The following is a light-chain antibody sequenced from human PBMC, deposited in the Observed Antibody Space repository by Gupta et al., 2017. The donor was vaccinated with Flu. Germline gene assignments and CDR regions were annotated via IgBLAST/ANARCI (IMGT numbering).Light chain of an antibody. Sequence: PSSLSASVGDRVTITCRASQSINSYLNWYQQKPGKAPKLLIYAASSLQSGVPSRFSGSGSGTDFTLTIGSLQPEDFATYYCQQSYSTQHTFGQGTKLEIK. CDR3: QQSYSTQHT. J-gene: IGKJ2*01. V-gene: IGKV1-39*01. CDR2: AAS. CDR1: QSINSY.